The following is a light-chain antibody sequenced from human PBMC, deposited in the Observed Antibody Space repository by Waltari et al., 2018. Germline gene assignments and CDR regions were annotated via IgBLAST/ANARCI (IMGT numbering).Light chain of an antibody. Sequence: QSVMTQPPSVSAAPGQTVTISCSGSRPNLGSNSVSWYQKLPGTAPKLLIYQNNPRPSGIPDRFFGSRPGTSAALGITGLQTGDEADYYCGTWDGSLTAGVFGGGTKVTVL. J-gene: IGLJ2*01. V-gene: IGLV1-51*01. CDR2: QNN. CDR3: GTWDGSLTAGV. CDR1: RPNLGSNS.